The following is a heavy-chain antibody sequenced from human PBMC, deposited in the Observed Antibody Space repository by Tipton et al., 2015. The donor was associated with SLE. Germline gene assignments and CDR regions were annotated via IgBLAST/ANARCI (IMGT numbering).Heavy chain of an antibody. CDR1: GGSFSGNY. D-gene: IGHD6-6*01. CDR3: ARGIVAAFYY. J-gene: IGHJ4*02. V-gene: IGHV4-34*01. CDR2: IHHSGST. Sequence: TLSLTCAVFGGSFSGNYWIWIRQPPGKGLEWIGNIHHSGSTYYNPSLKSRVTISVDTSRNQFSLNLTSVTAADTAVYYCARGIVAAFYYWGQGTLVTVSS.